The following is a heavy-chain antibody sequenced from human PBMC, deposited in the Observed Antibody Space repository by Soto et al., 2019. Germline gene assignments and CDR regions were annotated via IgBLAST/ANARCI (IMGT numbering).Heavy chain of an antibody. CDR3: ARVQYSDDTFKPAFDV. D-gene: IGHD4-17*01. J-gene: IGHJ3*01. CDR2: IVVGNGYT. CDR1: GYTFTNYP. V-gene: IGHV1-3*01. Sequence: QVYLLQSGAEVKKPGASVKISCEASGYTFTNYPVHWVRQAPGQRLEWMGRIVVGNGYTKYSRNFHGRVNMTRDTSARTVHMELSDLRSEDTAVYFCARVQYSDDTFKPAFDVWGQGTLVTVSS.